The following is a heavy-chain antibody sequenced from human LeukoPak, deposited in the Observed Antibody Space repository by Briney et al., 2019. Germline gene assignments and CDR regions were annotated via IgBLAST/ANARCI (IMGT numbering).Heavy chain of an antibody. CDR2: VNTYNGNT. V-gene: IGHV1-18*01. Sequence: GAPVKVSCKTSGYTFTSYAISWVRQAPGQGLEWMGWVNTYNGNTNYAQKLQERVTMTTDTSTSTAYMELRSLRSDDTAVYYCARGGPHVDYGSGRHLCYFDYWGQGTLVTVSS. CDR3: ARGGPHVDYGSGRHLCYFDY. J-gene: IGHJ4*02. D-gene: IGHD3-10*01. CDR1: GYTFTSYA.